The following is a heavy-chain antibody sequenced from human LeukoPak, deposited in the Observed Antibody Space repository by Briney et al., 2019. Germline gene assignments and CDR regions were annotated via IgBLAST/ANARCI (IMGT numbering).Heavy chain of an antibody. V-gene: IGHV3-21*01. CDR2: ISTSSSYI. D-gene: IGHD3-22*01. J-gene: IGHJ4*02. CDR1: GFTFSNYN. CDR3: ARDEGYYDSSGPIGY. Sequence: PGGPLRLSCAASGFTFSNYNMNWVRQAPGKGLEWVSSISTSSSYIYYADSVKGRFTISRENAKNSLYLQMNSLRAEDTAVYYCARDEGYYDSSGPIGYWGQGTLVTVSS.